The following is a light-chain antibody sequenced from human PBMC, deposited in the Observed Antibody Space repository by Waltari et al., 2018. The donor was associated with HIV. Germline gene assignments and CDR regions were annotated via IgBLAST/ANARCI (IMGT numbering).Light chain of an antibody. J-gene: IGLJ3*02. CDR2: YKSDSDK. CDR1: SDINVGNFR. Sequence: QNVLTQPSSPSAPPGASASLTCTLRSDINVGNFRVYWYQQRAGSPPRYLLRYKSDSDKQKASGVPSRFSGSSDASANAGILVMSGLQSDDEADYYCMIWYGNTWVFGGGTKLTVL. V-gene: IGLV5-45*03. CDR3: MIWYGNTWV.